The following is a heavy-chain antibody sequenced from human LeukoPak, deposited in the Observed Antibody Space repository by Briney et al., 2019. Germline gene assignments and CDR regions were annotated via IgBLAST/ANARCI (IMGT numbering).Heavy chain of an antibody. Sequence: GGSPRLSCAASGFTFSSYEMNWVRQAPGKGLEWVSYISSSGSTIYYADSVKGRFTISRDNFKNTLYLQMNSLRAEDTAVYYCVKIIPGGLRSYYYWGQGTLITVSS. D-gene: IGHD1-26*01. V-gene: IGHV3-48*03. CDR1: GFTFSSYE. J-gene: IGHJ4*02. CDR3: VKIIPGGLRSYYY. CDR2: ISSSGSTI.